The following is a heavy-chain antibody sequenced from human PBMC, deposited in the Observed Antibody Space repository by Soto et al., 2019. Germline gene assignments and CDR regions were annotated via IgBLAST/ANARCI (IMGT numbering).Heavy chain of an antibody. CDR1: GGSISSGGYY. CDR3: ARVDTLITMVRGVIIKQNWFDP. CDR2: IYYSGST. J-gene: IGHJ5*02. Sequence: SLTCTVSGGSISSGGYYWSWIRQHPGKGLEWIGYIYYSGSTYYNPSLKSRVTISVDTSKNQFSLKLSSVTAADTAVYYCARVDTLITMVRGVIIKQNWFDPWGQGTLVTVSS. D-gene: IGHD3-10*01. V-gene: IGHV4-31*03.